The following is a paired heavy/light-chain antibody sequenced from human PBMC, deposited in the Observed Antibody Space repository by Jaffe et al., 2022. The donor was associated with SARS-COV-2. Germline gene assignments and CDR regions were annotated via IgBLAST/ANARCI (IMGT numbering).Heavy chain of an antibody. D-gene: IGHD2-2*01. V-gene: IGHV1-8*01. CDR1: GYTFTSYD. Sequence: QVQLVQSGAEVKKPGASVKVSCKASGYTFTSYDINWVRQATGQGLEWMGWMNPNSGNTGYAQKFQGRVTMTRNTSISTAYMELSSLRSEDTAVYYCARRLSDIVVVPAAHPNYYYYYYMDVWGKGTTVTVSS. J-gene: IGHJ6*03. CDR2: MNPNSGNT. CDR3: ARRLSDIVVVPAAHPNYYYYYYMDV.
Light chain of an antibody. Sequence: EIVLTQSPGTLSLSPGERATLSCRASQSVSSSYLAWYQQKPGQAPRLLIYGASSRATGIPDRFSGSGSGTDFTLTISRLEPEDFAVYYCQHLETFGQGTKVEIK. V-gene: IGKV3-20*01. CDR3: QHLET. J-gene: IGKJ1*01. CDR1: QSVSSSY. CDR2: GAS.